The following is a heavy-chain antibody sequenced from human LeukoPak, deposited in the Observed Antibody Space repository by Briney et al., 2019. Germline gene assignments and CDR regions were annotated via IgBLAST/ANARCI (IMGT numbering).Heavy chain of an antibody. CDR2: INAGNGNT. V-gene: IGHV1-3*01. J-gene: IGHJ6*04. CDR1: GYTFTSYA. CDR3: ARDPYDYYYYGMDV. Sequence: GASVKVSCKASGYTFTSYAMHWVRQAPGQRLEWMGCINAGNGNTKYSQKFQGRVTITRDTSASTAYMELSSLRSEDTAVYYCARDPYDYYYYGMDVWGKGTTVTVSS. D-gene: IGHD3-16*01.